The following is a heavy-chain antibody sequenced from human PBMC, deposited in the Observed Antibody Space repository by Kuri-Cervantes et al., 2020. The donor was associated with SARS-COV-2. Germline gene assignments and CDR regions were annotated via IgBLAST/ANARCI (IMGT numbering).Heavy chain of an antibody. Sequence: GSLRLSCAVYGGSFSSYYWGWIRQPPGKGLEWIGYIYYSGSTNYNPSLKSRVTISVDTSKNQFSLKLSSVTAADTAVYYCARLLDTAMAPFDYWGQGTLVTVSS. V-gene: IGHV4-59*01. CDR3: ARLLDTAMAPFDY. CDR1: GGSFSSYY. J-gene: IGHJ4*02. D-gene: IGHD5-18*01. CDR2: IYYSGST.